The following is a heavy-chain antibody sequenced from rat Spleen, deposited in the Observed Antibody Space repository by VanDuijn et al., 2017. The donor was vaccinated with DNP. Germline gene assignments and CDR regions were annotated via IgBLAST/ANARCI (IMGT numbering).Heavy chain of an antibody. Sequence: EVQLVESGGGLVQPGRSLKLSCAASGFTFSNYYIAWVRQAPKKGLEWVAAISTSGSKTYYADSVNGRFTISRDDAKSSLYLQMNSLKSEDTATYYCARGSTSIHWYFDFWGPGTMVTVSS. D-gene: IGHD3-1*01. V-gene: IGHV5-25*01. CDR1: GFTFSNYY. J-gene: IGHJ1*01. CDR3: ARGSTSIHWYFDF. CDR2: ISTSGSKT.